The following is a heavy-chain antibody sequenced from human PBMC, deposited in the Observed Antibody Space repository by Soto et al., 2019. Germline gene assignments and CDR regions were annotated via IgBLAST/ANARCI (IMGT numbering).Heavy chain of an antibody. D-gene: IGHD1-26*01. CDR3: ARQGSWPYYYYGLDV. Sequence: QVQLVQSGPEVKKPGASVKVSCEASGYTFTTSGISWVRQAPGQGLEWMGWINTYNGDTNSAQKFQGRVTMTADTPTGTAYMELMSLKSDDTAVYYCARQGSWPYYYYGLDVWGQGTTVTVSS. V-gene: IGHV1-18*01. CDR2: INTYNGDT. J-gene: IGHJ6*02. CDR1: GYTFTTSG.